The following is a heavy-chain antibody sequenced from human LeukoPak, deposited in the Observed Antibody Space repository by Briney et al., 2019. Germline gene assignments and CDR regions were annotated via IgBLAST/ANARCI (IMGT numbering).Heavy chain of an antibody. CDR1: GGSIKGGGFF. Sequence: SETLSLTCSVSGGSIKGGGFFWNWVRQHPGKGLEWIGHIYYSGSTSYNPSVKSRVTISVDTSKNQFSLKLTSVTAADTAMYYCARDHGRSYNYGSDALDIRGQGTLVIVSA. D-gene: IGHD5-18*01. J-gene: IGHJ3*02. CDR2: IYYSGST. CDR3: ARDHGRSYNYGSDALDI. V-gene: IGHV4-31*03.